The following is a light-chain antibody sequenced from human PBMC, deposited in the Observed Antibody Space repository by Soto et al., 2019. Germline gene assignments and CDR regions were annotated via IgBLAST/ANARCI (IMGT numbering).Light chain of an antibody. V-gene: IGKV2-24*01. Sequence: DIVMTQTPLSSPVTLGQPASISCRSSQSLVHDDGNTYLSWLHQRPGQPLRLLIHKISDRLSGVPDTFRGSGAGTDCTLRISRVEVEDVGVYYCMQATQFPYTFGQGTKLESK. CDR1: QSLVHDDGNTY. J-gene: IGKJ2*01. CDR2: KIS. CDR3: MQATQFPYT.